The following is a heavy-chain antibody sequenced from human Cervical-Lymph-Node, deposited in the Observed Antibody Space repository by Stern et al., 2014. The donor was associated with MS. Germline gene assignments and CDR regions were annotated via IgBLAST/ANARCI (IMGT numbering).Heavy chain of an antibody. V-gene: IGHV4-31*03. CDR2: IHYSGST. Sequence: QVQLQESGPGLVKPSQTLSLTCTVSGGSISSGGYYWSWIRQHPGKGLEWIGDIHYSGSTYYNPSLKSRVTISVDTSKNQFSLKLSSVTAADTAVYYCARGAVPRYFDWLSLYFDYWGQGTLVTVSS. CDR1: GGSISSGGYY. CDR3: ARGAVPRYFDWLSLYFDY. D-gene: IGHD3-9*01. J-gene: IGHJ4*02.